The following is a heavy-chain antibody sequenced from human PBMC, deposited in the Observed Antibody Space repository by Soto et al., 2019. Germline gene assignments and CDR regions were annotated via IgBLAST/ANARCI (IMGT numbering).Heavy chain of an antibody. CDR3: AKDSWYFDL. CDR2: IDTSGHST. CDR1: GFVFTNFW. Sequence: GGSLRLSCAASGFVFTNFWMHWVRHVPGKGLVWVARIDTSGHSTNYAESVKGRFTISRDNAKNTVSLQMNSLRVEDTGVYYCAKDSWYFDLWSQGSQVTVSS. V-gene: IGHV3-74*01. D-gene: IGHD6-13*01. J-gene: IGHJ4*02.